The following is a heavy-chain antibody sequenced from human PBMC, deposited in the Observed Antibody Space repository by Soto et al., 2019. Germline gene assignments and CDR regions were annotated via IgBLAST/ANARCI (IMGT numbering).Heavy chain of an antibody. J-gene: IGHJ3*02. V-gene: IGHV4-59*01. D-gene: IGHD2-21*02. CDR1: GGSISSYY. CDR3: ARWKHIVVVTALSDAFDI. Sequence: SETLSLTCTVSGGSISSYYWSWIRQPPGKGLEWIGYIYYSGSTNYNPSLKSRVTISVDTSKNQSSLKLSSVTAADTAVYYCARWKHIVVVTALSDAFDIWGQGTMVTVSS. CDR2: IYYSGST.